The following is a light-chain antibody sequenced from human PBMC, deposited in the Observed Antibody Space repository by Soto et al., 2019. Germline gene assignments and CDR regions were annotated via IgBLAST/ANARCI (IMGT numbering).Light chain of an antibody. CDR3: QQRGDWPRVT. J-gene: IGKJ4*01. CDR1: QSVGSY. V-gene: IGKV3-11*01. CDR2: DAS. Sequence: EIVLTQSPATLSLSPGARATLSCRASQSVGSYLAWYQQKPGQSPRLLIYDASSRATGIPARFSGSGSGTDVTLTISSTEPEDFEVYYCQQRGDWPRVTFGGGTKVEIK.